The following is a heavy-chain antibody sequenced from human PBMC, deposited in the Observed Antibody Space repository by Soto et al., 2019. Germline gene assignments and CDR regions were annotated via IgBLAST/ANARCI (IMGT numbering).Heavy chain of an antibody. V-gene: IGHV1-18*04. Sequence: GASVKVSCKASGYTFTSYGISWVRQAPGQGLEWMGWISAYNGNTNYAQKLQGRVTMTTDTSTSTAYMELRSLRSDDTAVYYCARDSSSWCTDLLHYYYYYGMDVWGQGTTVTVSS. D-gene: IGHD6-13*01. CDR3: ARDSSSWCTDLLHYYYYYGMDV. J-gene: IGHJ6*02. CDR1: GYTFTSYG. CDR2: ISAYNGNT.